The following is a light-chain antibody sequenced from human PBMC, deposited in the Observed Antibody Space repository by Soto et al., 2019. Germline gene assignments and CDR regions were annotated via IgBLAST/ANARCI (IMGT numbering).Light chain of an antibody. V-gene: IGKV3-15*01. CDR1: QSVSSN. Sequence: EIVVSQSPCTLSLSPGERATLSCRAGQSVSSNYLAWYQQKPGQAPRLLIYGASTRATGIPARFSGSGSGTEFTLTISSLQSEDFAVYYCQQYNNWPKTFGQGTKVDIK. J-gene: IGKJ1*01. CDR2: GAS. CDR3: QQYNNWPKT.